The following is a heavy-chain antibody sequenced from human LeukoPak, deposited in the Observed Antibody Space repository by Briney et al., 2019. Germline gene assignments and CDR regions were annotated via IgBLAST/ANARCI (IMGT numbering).Heavy chain of an antibody. D-gene: IGHD4/OR15-4a*01. CDR3: ARALNRHIGAFEY. V-gene: IGHV3-53*01. CDR1: GFTFSSYS. CDR2: IYADFDNT. Sequence: GGSLRLSCAASGFTFSSYSMSWLRQAPGRGLEWVSVIYADFDNTDYADSVRGRFTISRDSSKNTLYLHMNSLRVEDTATYFCARALNRHIGAFEYWGQGALVTVSS. J-gene: IGHJ4*02.